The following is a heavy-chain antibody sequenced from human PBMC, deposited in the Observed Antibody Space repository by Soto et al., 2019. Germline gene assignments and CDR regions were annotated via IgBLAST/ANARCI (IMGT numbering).Heavy chain of an antibody. V-gene: IGHV3-48*03. CDR1: GFTFSSYE. J-gene: IGHJ6*02. CDR3: ARDGYCSSTSCPERFYYGMDV. CDR2: ISSSGITF. Sequence: EVQLVESGGGLVQPGGSLRLSCAASGFTFSSYEMNWVRQAPGKGLERVSYISSSGITFYYADSVKARFTISRDNAKNALYLQMNSLRAEDTAVYYCARDGYCSSTSCPERFYYGMDVWGQGTTVTVSS. D-gene: IGHD2-2*01.